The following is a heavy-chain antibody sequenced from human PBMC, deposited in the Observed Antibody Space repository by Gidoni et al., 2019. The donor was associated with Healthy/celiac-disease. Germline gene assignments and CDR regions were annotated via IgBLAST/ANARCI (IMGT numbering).Heavy chain of an antibody. J-gene: IGHJ5*02. CDR2: INHSGST. CDR3: ASGRRGYILS. D-gene: IGHD5-18*01. CDR1: GGSFSGYY. V-gene: IGHV4-34*01. Sequence: QVQLQQWGAGLLKPSETMCLDCAGDGGSFSGYYWSWIRQPPGKGLVWIGEINHSGSTHYNPSLKSRFTISVDTSKTQFSLKLSSVTAADTAVYYCASGRRGYILSWGQGTLVTVSS.